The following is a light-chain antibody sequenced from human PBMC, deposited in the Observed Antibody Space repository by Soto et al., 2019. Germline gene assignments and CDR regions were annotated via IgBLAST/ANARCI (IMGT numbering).Light chain of an antibody. J-gene: IGKJ1*01. V-gene: IGKV3-20*01. CDR2: GTS. CDR3: QQYGSSPWT. Sequence: EIVLTQSPGTLSLSPGERATLSCSASQSVSSSYLAWYQQKPGQAPRLLIFGTSSRATGIPDRFSGSGSGTDFTLTISRLEPEDFAVYYCQQYGSSPWTFGQGTEVEIK. CDR1: QSVSSSY.